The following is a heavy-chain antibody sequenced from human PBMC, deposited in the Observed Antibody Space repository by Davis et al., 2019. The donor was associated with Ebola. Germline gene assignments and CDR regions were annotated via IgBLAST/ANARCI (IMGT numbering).Heavy chain of an antibody. Sequence: ASVKVSCKASGYTFTSYGITWVRQAPGQGLEWMGWINPHNGNTNYAQNVQGRVTMTTDTSTSTAYMEVGSLRSDDTAVYYCARAQFPTASDHWGQGTLVTVSS. CDR2: INPHNGNT. CDR1: GYTFTSYG. J-gene: IGHJ4*02. V-gene: IGHV1-18*04. CDR3: ARAQFPTASDH. D-gene: IGHD5-24*01.